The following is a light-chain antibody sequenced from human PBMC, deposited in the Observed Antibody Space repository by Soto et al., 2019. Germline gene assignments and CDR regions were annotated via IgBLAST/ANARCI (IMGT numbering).Light chain of an antibody. CDR1: QSVSTAF. V-gene: IGKV3-20*01. CDR3: LQYGDSPPT. J-gene: IGKJ2*01. CDR2: SAT. Sequence: MVVTQSPGTLSLSRGERATLSCRASQSVSTAFFAWYHQKPGQPLRLLIYSATSRATGIPARFSGSWSAPDFPLAISRLEPEEFAVYYCLQYGDSPPTCGRATKVEIK.